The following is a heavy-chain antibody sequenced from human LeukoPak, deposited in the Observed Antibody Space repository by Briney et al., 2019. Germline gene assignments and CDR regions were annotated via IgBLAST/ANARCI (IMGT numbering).Heavy chain of an antibody. CDR3: ARDPTGIAAAGRWFDP. D-gene: IGHD6-13*01. CDR2: IYHSGST. CDR1: GGSISSGGYS. J-gene: IGHJ5*02. V-gene: IGHV4-30-2*01. Sequence: SETLSLTCAVSGGSISSGGYSWSWIRQPPGKGLEWIGYIYHSGSTYYNPSLKSRVTISVDRSKNQFSLKLDSVTAADTAMYYCARDPTGIAAAGRWFDPWGQGTLVTVSS.